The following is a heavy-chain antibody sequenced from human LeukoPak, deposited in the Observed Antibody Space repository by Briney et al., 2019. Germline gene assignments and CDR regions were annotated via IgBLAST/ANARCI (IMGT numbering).Heavy chain of an antibody. CDR3: ARDPGWGDIVVVPAATNASLDY. CDR2: INHSGST. J-gene: IGHJ4*02. D-gene: IGHD2-2*01. V-gene: IGHV4-34*01. Sequence: SETLSLTCAVYGGSFSGYYWSWIRQPPGKGLEWIGEINHSGSTNYNPSLKSRVTISVDTSKNQFSLKLSSVTAADTAVYYCARDPGWGDIVVVPAATNASLDYWGQGTLVTVSS. CDR1: GGSFSGYY.